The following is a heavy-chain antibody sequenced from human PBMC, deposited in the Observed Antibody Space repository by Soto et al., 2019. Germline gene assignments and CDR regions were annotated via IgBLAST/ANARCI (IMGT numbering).Heavy chain of an antibody. CDR3: ARRKQNYYSMDA. CDR2: IYYSGST. Sequence: SETLSLTCTVSGGSISSGGYYWSWIRQHPGKGLEWIGYIYYSGSTYYNPPLRSRVTISVDTSKNQFSLNLNSVTAADTAVYYCARRKQNYYSMDAWGQGTTVTVSS. CDR1: GGSISSGGYY. J-gene: IGHJ6*02. V-gene: IGHV4-31*03.